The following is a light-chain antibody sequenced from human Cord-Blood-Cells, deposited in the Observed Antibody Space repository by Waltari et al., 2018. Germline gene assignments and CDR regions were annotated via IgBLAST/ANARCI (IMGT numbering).Light chain of an antibody. CDR1: QSISSY. J-gene: IGKJ1*01. V-gene: IGKV1-39*01. Sequence: EIQITHSPSSLCLSVEGRVTITCRASQSISSYLNWYQQKPGKAPKLLIYAASSLQSGIPARFSGSGSGTDFTLTISSLQPEDFAAYYCQQCYNSPRTFGQGTKVEIK. CDR2: AAS. CDR3: QQCYNSPRT.